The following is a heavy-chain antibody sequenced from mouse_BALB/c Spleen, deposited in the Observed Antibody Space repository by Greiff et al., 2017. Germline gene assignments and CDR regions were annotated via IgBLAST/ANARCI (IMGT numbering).Heavy chain of an antibody. J-gene: IGHJ2*01. CDR1: GFTFSSYG. Sequence: EVNLVESGGDLVKPGGSLKLSCAASGFTFSSYGMSWVRQTPDKRLEWVATISSGGSYTYYPDSVKGRFTISRDNAKNTLYLQMSSLKSEDTAMYYCARGVPFDYWGQGTTLTVSS. V-gene: IGHV5-6*01. CDR3: ARGVPFDY. CDR2: ISSGGSYT.